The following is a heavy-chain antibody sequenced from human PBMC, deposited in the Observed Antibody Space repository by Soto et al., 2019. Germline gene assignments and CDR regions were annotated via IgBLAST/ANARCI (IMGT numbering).Heavy chain of an antibody. CDR2: ISYDGSNR. J-gene: IGHJ6*02. CDR3: AKDGTHCSGGSCYGLDV. D-gene: IGHD2-15*01. Sequence: GGSLRLSCAASGFTFSSYGMHWVRQAPGKGLEWVALISYDGSNRYYADSVKGRFTVSRDNSKNTLSLQMNSLRAEDTAVYYCAKDGTHCSGGSCYGLDVWGQGTMVSVSS. V-gene: IGHV3-30*18. CDR1: GFTFSSYG.